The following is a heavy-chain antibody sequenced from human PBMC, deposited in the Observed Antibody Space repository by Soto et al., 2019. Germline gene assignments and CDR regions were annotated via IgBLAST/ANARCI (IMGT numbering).Heavy chain of an antibody. V-gene: IGHV1-46*03. J-gene: IGHJ3*02. D-gene: IGHD1-26*01. CDR1: GFSITNYH. Sequence: QVQLVQSGAEVKKPGASVRVSCKASGFSITNYHMHLVRQAPGQGLEWMGVITPLGGATTYAQKFQGRVTMTADMSTSNVHTDLSSLRSDATAVYYCARDIVGAISRSGALDIWGEGTMVTVSS. CDR3: ARDIVGAISRSGALDI. CDR2: ITPLGGAT.